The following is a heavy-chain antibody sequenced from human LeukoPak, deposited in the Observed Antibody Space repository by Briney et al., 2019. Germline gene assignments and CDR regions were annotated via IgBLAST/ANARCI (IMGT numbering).Heavy chain of an antibody. CDR3: ARVLKYRGFLFDP. CDR1: GYTFTGYY. V-gene: IGHV1-2*02. Sequence: ASVKVSCKASGYTFTGYYMHWVRQAPGQGLEWMGWINPNSGGTNYAQKFQGRVTMTRGTSISTAYMELSRLRSDDTAVYYCARVLKYRGFLFDPWGQGTLVTVSS. D-gene: IGHD3-10*01. CDR2: INPNSGGT. J-gene: IGHJ5*02.